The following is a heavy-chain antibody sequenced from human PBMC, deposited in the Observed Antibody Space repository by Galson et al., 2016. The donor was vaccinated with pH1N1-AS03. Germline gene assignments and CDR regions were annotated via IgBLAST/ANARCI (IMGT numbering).Heavy chain of an antibody. CDR3: AKVGGEGYNWYFYAMAV. CDR1: GYTFTSYG. CDR2: ISAYNGNT. J-gene: IGHJ6*02. V-gene: IGHV1-18*01. D-gene: IGHD5-24*01. Sequence: SVKVSCKASGYTFTSYGITWVRQAPGQGLEWMGWISAYNGNTKYAQKFPGRVTMTTDTSTSTAYMELRSLRSDDTAVYYCAKVGGEGYNWYFYAMAVWGPGTTVTVSS.